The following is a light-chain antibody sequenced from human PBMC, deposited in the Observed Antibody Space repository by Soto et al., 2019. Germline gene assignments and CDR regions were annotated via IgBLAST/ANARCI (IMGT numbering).Light chain of an antibody. CDR2: GAS. J-gene: IGKJ4*01. CDR1: QSVAKNY. V-gene: IGKV3-20*01. CDR3: LQYASEPLT. Sequence: ETVLTQSPGTLSLSPGARATLSCRASQSVAKNYLAWYQHKPGQGPRLLISGASSRDTGIPDRFSGSGSGTDFTLTISRLQPEDFAVYYCLQYASEPLTFGGGTKVEI.